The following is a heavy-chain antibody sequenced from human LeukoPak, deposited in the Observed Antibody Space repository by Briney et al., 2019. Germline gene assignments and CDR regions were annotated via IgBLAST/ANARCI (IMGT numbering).Heavy chain of an antibody. V-gene: IGHV1-46*01. D-gene: IGHD1-7*01. J-gene: IGHJ4*02. CDR1: GYTFTSYY. CDR3: ARARGDLRTTVVY. Sequence: ASVKVSCKASGYTFTSYYMHWVRQAPGQGLEWMGIINPSGGSTSYAQKFQGRVTMTRDTSISTAYMELSRLRSDDTAVYYCARARGDLRTTVVYWGQGTLVTVSS. CDR2: INPSGGST.